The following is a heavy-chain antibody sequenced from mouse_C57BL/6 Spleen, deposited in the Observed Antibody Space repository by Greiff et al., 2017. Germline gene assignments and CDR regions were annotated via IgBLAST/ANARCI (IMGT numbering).Heavy chain of an antibody. CDR2: ISYDGSN. CDR1: GYSITSGYY. J-gene: IGHJ1*03. CDR3: ARNWVYWYFDV. V-gene: IGHV3-6*01. D-gene: IGHD4-1*01. Sequence: EVKLMESGPGLVKPSQSLSLTCSVTGYSITSGYYWNWIRQFPGNKLEWMGYISYDGSNNYNPSLKNRISITRDTSKNQFFLKLNSVTTEDTATYYCARNWVYWYFDVWGTGTTVTVSS.